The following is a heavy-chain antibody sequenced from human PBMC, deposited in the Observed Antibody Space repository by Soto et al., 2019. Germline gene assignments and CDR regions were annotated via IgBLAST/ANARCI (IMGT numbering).Heavy chain of an antibody. D-gene: IGHD2-21*02. CDR3: ARGLCGGDCYSYYYYCGMDV. J-gene: IGHJ6*02. Sequence: SETLSLTCTVSGGSISSYYWSWIRQPPGKGLEWIGYIYYSGSTNYNPSLKSRVTISVDTSKNQFSLKLSSVTAADTAVYYCARGLCGGDCYSYYYYCGMDVWGQGTTVTVSS. V-gene: IGHV4-59*01. CDR1: GGSISSYY. CDR2: IYYSGST.